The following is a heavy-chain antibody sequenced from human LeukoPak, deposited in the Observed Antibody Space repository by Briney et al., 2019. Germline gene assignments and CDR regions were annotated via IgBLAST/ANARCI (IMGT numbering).Heavy chain of an antibody. CDR2: MLTNVDTT. Sequence: GGSPRHSCAESGFCFDTYSMTCVRHAPQKGLEWVSTMLTNVDTTYSADSFKARFTISRDNSKSTLYLQKNSLRAGETAINYSANMLIHPPVDAFDYWGQGTLVTVSS. D-gene: IGHD3-16*01. CDR3: ANMLIHPPVDAFDY. J-gene: IGHJ4*02. V-gene: IGHV3-23*01. CDR1: GFCFDTYS.